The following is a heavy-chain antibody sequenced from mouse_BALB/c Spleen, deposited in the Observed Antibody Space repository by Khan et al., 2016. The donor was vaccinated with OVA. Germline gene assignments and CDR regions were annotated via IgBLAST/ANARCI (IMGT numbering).Heavy chain of an antibody. J-gene: IGHJ2*01. CDR1: GYSITSGYG. CDR3: RRTARIKY. D-gene: IGHD1-2*01. V-gene: IGHV3-2*02. Sequence: VQLQQSGPGLVKPSQSLSLTCTVTGYSITSGYGWNWIRQFPGNKLEWMGYISYSGSTNYNPSLKSRISITRDTSKNQFFLQLNSVTTEDTATYCCRRTARIKYWGQGTTLTVSS. CDR2: ISYSGST.